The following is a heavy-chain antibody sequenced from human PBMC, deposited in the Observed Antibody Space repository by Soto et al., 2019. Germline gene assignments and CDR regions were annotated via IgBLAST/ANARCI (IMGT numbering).Heavy chain of an antibody. CDR3: ARDLPPSDY. V-gene: IGHV1-18*01. Sequence: AASVKVSCKASGYTLTNYGISWVRQAPGQGLEWMGWISVYNGNTNYAQYFQGRVTLTTDTSTSTAYMELRSLRSDDTAVYYCARDLPPSDYWGQGTLVTVSS. CDR2: ISVYNGNT. CDR1: GYTLTNYG. J-gene: IGHJ4*02.